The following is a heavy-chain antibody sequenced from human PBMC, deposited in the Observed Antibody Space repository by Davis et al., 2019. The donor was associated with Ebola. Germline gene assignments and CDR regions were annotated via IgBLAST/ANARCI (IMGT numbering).Heavy chain of an antibody. V-gene: IGHV1-46*03. CDR3: TSWENGDSYYYGMDV. CDR1: GYTFTSYY. D-gene: IGHD4-17*01. CDR2: INPSGGST. J-gene: IGHJ6*04. Sequence: ASVKVSCKASGYTFTSYYMHWVRQAPGQGLEWMGIINPSGGSTSYAQKFQGRVTITADESTSTAYMELSSLRSEDTAVYYCTSWENGDSYYYGMDVWGKGTTVTVSS.